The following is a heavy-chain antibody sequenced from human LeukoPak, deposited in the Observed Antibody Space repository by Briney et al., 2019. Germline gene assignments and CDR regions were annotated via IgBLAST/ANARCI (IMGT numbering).Heavy chain of an antibody. V-gene: IGHV3-9*01. J-gene: IGHJ4*02. CDR3: AKDIVRDSSASFDY. CDR2: ISWNSGSI. D-gene: IGHD3-22*01. Sequence: PGGSLRLSCAASGFTFDDYAMHWVRQAPGKGLEWVSGISWNSGSIGYADSVKGRFTISRDNAKNSLYLQMNSLRAEDTALYYCAKDIVRDSSASFDYWGQGTLVTVSS. CDR1: GFTFDDYA.